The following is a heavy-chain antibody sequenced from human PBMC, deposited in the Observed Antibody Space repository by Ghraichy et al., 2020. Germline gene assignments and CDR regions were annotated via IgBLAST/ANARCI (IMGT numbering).Heavy chain of an antibody. D-gene: IGHD6-13*01. CDR3: ARGYTSGSSWSYYYSYMDV. V-gene: IGHV3-20*01. CDR2: INWNGGST. Sequence: GGSLRLSCAASGFTFDDYGMSWVRQAPGKGLEWVSGINWNGGSTGYADSVKGRFTISRDNAKNSLYLQMNSLRAEDTALYLCARGYTSGSSWSYYYSYMDVWGKGTTVTVSS. CDR1: GFTFDDYG. J-gene: IGHJ6*03.